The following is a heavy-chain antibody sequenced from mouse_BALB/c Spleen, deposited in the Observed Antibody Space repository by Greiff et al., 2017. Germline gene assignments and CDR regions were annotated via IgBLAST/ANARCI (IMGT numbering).Heavy chain of an antibody. D-gene: IGHD2-1*01. CDR1: GFNIKDTY. CDR3: ARDGNYGRAMDY. CDR2: IDPANGNT. J-gene: IGHJ4*01. V-gene: IGHV14-3*02. Sequence: EVQLQESGAELVKPGASVKLSCTASGFNIKDTYMHWVKQRPEQGLEWIGRIDPANGNTKYDPKFQGKATITADTSSNTAYLQLSSLTSEDTAVYYCARDGNYGRAMDYWGQGTSVTVSS.